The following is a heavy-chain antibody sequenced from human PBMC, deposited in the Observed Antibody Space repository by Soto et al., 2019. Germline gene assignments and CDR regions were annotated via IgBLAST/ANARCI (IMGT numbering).Heavy chain of an antibody. CDR3: VRGIAAASARLDAFDI. CDR1: GFTFSSYA. D-gene: IGHD6-13*01. CDR2: ISYDGSNK. V-gene: IGHV3-30-3*01. Sequence: LRLSCAASGFTFSSYAMHWVRQAPGKGLEWVAVISYDGSNKYYADSVKGRFTISRDNSKNTLYLQMNSLRAEDTAVYYCVRGIAAASARLDAFDIWGQGTMVTVSS. J-gene: IGHJ3*02.